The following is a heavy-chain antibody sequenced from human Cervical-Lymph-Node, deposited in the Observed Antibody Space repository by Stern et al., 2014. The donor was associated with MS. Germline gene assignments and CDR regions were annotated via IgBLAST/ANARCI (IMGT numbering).Heavy chain of an antibody. CDR3: ARGGIGSSRLYYHFYGMDV. Sequence: VQLVESGAEVTKPGSSVKVSCKASGGTFTSYVISWGRQAPGQGLEWMGGFVPPVSTTHYAQKLQGRVTITADESRSTTYMELTSLRSDDTAVYYCARGGIGSSRLYYHFYGMDVWGQGTTVTVSS. CDR2: FVPPVSTT. CDR1: GGTFTSYV. J-gene: IGHJ6*02. D-gene: IGHD6-6*01. V-gene: IGHV1-69*01.